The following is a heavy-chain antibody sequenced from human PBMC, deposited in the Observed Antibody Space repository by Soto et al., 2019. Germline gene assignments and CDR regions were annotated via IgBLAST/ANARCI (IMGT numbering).Heavy chain of an antibody. CDR1: GGTFSSYT. D-gene: IGHD1-7*01. CDR2: IIPILGIA. CDR3: ARESSITGTRIDY. J-gene: IGHJ4*02. V-gene: IGHV1-69*04. Sequence: SVKVSCKASGGTFSSYTISWVRQAPGQGLEWMGRIIPILGIANYAQKFQGRVTITADKSTSTAYMELSSLRSEDTAVYYCARESSITGTRIDYWGQGTLVTVSS.